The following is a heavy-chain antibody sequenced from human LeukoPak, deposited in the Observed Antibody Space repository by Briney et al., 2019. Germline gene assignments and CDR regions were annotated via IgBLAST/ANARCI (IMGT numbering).Heavy chain of an antibody. CDR1: GFTFSDYY. D-gene: IGHD3-22*01. Sequence: PGGSLRLSCAASGFTFSDYYMSWIRQAPGKGLEWVSYISSSGSTIYYADSVKGRFTISRDNAKNSLYLQMNSLRAEDTAVYYCARRYYYDSSGYYGTWYYYYYYMDVWGKGTTVTVSS. J-gene: IGHJ6*03. V-gene: IGHV3-11*01. CDR3: ARRYYYDSSGYYGTWYYYYYYMDV. CDR2: ISSSGSTI.